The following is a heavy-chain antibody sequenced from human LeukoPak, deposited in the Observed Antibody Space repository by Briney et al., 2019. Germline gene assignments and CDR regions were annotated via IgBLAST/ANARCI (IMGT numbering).Heavy chain of an antibody. D-gene: IGHD4-23*01. V-gene: IGHV1-69*05. CDR2: IIPIFGTA. CDR3: ARDPGFYGGNSFVFYY. CDR1: GGTFSSYA. J-gene: IGHJ4*02. Sequence: SVKVSCKASGGTFSSYAISWVRQAPGQGHEWMGRIIPIFGTANYAQKFQGRVTITTDESTSTAYMELSSLRSEDTAVYYCARDPGFYGGNSFVFYYWGQGTLVAVSS.